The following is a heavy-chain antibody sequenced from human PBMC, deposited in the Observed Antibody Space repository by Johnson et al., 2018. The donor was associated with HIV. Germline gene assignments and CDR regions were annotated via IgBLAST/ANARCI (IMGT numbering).Heavy chain of an antibody. D-gene: IGHD5-24*01. CDR2: LYSGGNT. V-gene: IGHV3-66*01. CDR1: GFSVSDSY. Sequence: VQLVESGGGLVQPGGSLRLSCGASGFSVSDSYMNWVRQAPGQGLEWVSVLYSGGNTYYADSVRGRFTISRDTSKNTLYLQMSSLRPEDTAVYFCARYGYRPEAAFDIWGQGTMVTVSS. J-gene: IGHJ3*02. CDR3: ARYGYRPEAAFDI.